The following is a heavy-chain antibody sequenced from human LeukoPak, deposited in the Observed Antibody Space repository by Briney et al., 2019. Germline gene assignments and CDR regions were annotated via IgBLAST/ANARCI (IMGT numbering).Heavy chain of an antibody. CDR1: GFTFSSYA. J-gene: IGHJ4*02. CDR2: ISGSGGST. Sequence: GGSLRLSCAASGFTFSSYATSWVRQAPGKGLEWVSAISGSGGSTYYADSVKGRFTISRDNSKNTLYLQMNSLRAEDTAVYYCAKDSLIVVVITFAYWGQGTLVTVSS. D-gene: IGHD3-22*01. V-gene: IGHV3-23*01. CDR3: AKDSLIVVVITFAY.